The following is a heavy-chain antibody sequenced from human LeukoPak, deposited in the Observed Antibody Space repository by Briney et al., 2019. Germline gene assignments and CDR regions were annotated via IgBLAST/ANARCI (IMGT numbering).Heavy chain of an antibody. CDR2: IYSGGST. J-gene: IGHJ4*02. V-gene: IGHV3-53*01. D-gene: IGHD3-16*01. Sequence: GGSLRLSCAASGFTVSSNYMSWVRQAPGKGLEWVSVIYSGGSTYYADCVKGRFTISRDNSKNTLYLQMNSLRAEDTAVYYCARALFDGYYFDYWGQGTLVTVSS. CDR1: GFTVSSNY. CDR3: ARALFDGYYFDY.